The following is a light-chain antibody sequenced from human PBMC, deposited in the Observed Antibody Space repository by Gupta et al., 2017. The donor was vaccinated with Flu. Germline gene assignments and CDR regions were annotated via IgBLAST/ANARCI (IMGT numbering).Light chain of an antibody. CDR3: QQRSNLLT. V-gene: IGKV3-11*01. Sequence: SPATLSLSPGERATLSCRASQSVSSYLAWYQQKPGQAPRLLIYDASNRATGIPARFSGSGSGTDFTLTISSREPEDFAVYYCQQRSNLLTFGGGTKVEIK. J-gene: IGKJ4*01. CDR2: DAS. CDR1: QSVSSY.